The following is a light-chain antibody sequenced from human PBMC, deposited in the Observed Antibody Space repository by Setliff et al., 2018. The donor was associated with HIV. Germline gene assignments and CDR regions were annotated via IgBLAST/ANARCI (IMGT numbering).Light chain of an antibody. CDR2: DDS. J-gene: IGLJ1*01. CDR3: QVWDNINDRSV. CDR1: NIGRRG. Sequence: EPTQPPSVSVAPGKTATITCGGNNIGRRGVHWYQQRPGQAPVLVVYDDSVRPSGSSDRFCGSNSGDTATLTISRVEAGDEADYYCQVWDNINDRSVFGSGTKGTVL. V-gene: IGLV3-21*03.